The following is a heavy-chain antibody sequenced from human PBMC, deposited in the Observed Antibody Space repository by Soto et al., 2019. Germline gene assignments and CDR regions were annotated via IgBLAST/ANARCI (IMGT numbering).Heavy chain of an antibody. Sequence: PGGSLRLSCAASGFTFSNYGMNWVRQAPGKGLEWVAMISYEGSNKYYADSVKGRFTISRDNSKNTLYLQMNSLRAEDTAVYYCAKGSVTHGAWFDPWGQGTLVTVSS. CDR1: GFTFSNYG. J-gene: IGHJ5*02. CDR2: ISYEGSNK. D-gene: IGHD4-4*01. CDR3: AKGSVTHGAWFDP. V-gene: IGHV3-30*18.